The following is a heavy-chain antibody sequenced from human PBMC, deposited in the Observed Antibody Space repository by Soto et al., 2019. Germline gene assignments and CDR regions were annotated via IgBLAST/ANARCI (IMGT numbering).Heavy chain of an antibody. V-gene: IGHV1-69*13. CDR3: ARERPNWGSPYYYYGMDV. CDR2: IIPIFGTA. CDR1: GGTFSSYA. Sequence: SVKVSCKASGGTFSSYAISWVRQAPGQGLEWMGGIIPIFGTANYAQKFQGRVTITADESTSTAYMELSSLRSEDTAVYYCARERPNWGSPYYYYGMDVWGQGTTVTVSS. J-gene: IGHJ6*02. D-gene: IGHD7-27*01.